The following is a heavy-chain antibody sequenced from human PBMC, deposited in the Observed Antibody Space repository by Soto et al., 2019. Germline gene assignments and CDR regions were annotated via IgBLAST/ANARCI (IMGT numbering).Heavy chain of an antibody. Sequence: EVQLLESGGGSVQPGGSLRLSCAASGFTFSSYAMSWVRQAPGKGLEWVSGISGGGGSTYYADCVKGRLTISRDNSKNTLYLQMDSLRADDTAVYYCAKDSSSWYYFDYWGQGTLVTVSS. D-gene: IGHD6-13*01. CDR1: GFTFSSYA. CDR3: AKDSSSWYYFDY. V-gene: IGHV3-23*01. CDR2: ISGGGGST. J-gene: IGHJ4*02.